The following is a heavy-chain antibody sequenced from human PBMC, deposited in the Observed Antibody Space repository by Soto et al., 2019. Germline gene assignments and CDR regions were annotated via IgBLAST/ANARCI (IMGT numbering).Heavy chain of an antibody. V-gene: IGHV3-23*01. D-gene: IGHD3-22*01. CDR1: GFTFSIYA. J-gene: IGHJ5*02. Sequence: EVRLLESGGGLIHPGGSLRLSCEASGFTFSIYAMSWVRQAPGKGLEWVSGISGSDSSTDYVDSVEGRFSISRDNSRNTLYLHMSSLGAEDTAVYYCTKGFSGFLYGIDSWGQGTLVTVSS. CDR3: TKGFSGFLYGIDS. CDR2: ISGSDSST.